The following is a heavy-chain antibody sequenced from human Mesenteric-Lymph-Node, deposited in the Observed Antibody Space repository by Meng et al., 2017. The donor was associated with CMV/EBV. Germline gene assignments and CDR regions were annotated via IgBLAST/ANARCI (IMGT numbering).Heavy chain of an antibody. J-gene: IGHJ4*02. D-gene: IGHD3-22*01. CDR1: GLTVSSNY. V-gene: IGHV3-53*01. CDR2: IYVDGNT. Sequence: GESLKISCVASGLTVSSNYMSWVRQAPGKGLEWLSVIYVDGNTYYADSVKGRFTISRDNSKNTLYLQMNSLRAEDAAVYYCAKGLGSRLYDSSGYDYWGQGTLVTVSS. CDR3: AKGLGSRLYDSSGYDY.